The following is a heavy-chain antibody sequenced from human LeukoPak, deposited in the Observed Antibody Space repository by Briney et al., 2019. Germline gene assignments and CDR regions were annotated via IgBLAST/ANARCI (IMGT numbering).Heavy chain of an antibody. J-gene: IGHJ4*02. CDR1: GFTFSSYG. Sequence: GGSLRLSCAASGFTFSSYGMHWVRQAPGKGLEWVAVISYDGSSKYYADSVKGRFTISRDNSKNTLYLQMNSLRAEDTAVYYCAKDLYGGNPGGGFDYWGQGTLVTVSS. D-gene: IGHD4-23*01. CDR2: ISYDGSSK. CDR3: AKDLYGGNPGGGFDY. V-gene: IGHV3-30*18.